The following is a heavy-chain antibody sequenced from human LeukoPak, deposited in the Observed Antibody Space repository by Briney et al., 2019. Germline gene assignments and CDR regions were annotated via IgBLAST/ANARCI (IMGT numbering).Heavy chain of an antibody. CDR2: IYYSGST. D-gene: IGHD3-22*01. V-gene: IGHV4-39*07. J-gene: IGHJ4*02. CDR1: GGSISSSSYY. CDR3: ARDPHYDSSGYYHY. Sequence: SGTLSLTCAVSGGSISSSSYYWGWIRQPPGKGLEWIGSIYYSGSTYYNPSLKSRVTISVDTSKNQFSLKLSSVTAADTAVYYCARDPHYDSSGYYHYWGQGTLVTVSS.